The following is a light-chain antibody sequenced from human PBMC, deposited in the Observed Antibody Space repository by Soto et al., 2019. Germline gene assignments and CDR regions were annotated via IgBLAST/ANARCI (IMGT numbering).Light chain of an antibody. V-gene: IGLV2-8*01. CDR2: EVT. J-gene: IGLJ2*01. CDR3: SSYAGSNNYVV. CDR1: GSDVGGYNF. Sequence: QSALTQPPSASGSPGQSVTICCTGTGSDVGGYNFVSWYQQHPGKAPKLMIYEVTKRPSGVPDRFSGSKSGNTASLTVSGLQAEDEAGYYCSSYAGSNNYVVFGGGTKLTVL.